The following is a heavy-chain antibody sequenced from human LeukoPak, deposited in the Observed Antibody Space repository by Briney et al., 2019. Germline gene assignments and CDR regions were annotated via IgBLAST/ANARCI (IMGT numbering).Heavy chain of an antibody. CDR2: ISHDGSNK. CDR3: AKDAIMVRGVIIYFDY. J-gene: IGHJ4*02. D-gene: IGHD3-10*01. CDR1: GFTFSSYG. Sequence: PGGSLRLSCAASGFTFSSYGMHWVRQAPGKGLEWVAVISHDGSNKYYADSVKGRFTISRDNSKNTLYLQMNSLRAEDTAVYYCAKDAIMVRGVIIYFDYWGQGTLVTVSS. V-gene: IGHV3-30*18.